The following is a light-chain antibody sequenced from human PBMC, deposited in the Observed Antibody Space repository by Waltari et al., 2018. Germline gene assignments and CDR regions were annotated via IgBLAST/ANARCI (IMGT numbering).Light chain of an antibody. CDR2: GVS. J-gene: IGLJ1*01. V-gene: IGLV2-14*01. CDR1: SSDVGGNNF. CDR3: TSYRSLTTLV. Sequence: QSALTQPASVSGSPGPSIAISCPGTSSDVGGNNFSSWYQQHPGKAPKLMISGVSNRPSGVSDRFSGSKSGNTASLTISGLQAEDEADYYCTSYRSLTTLVFGTGTKVTVL.